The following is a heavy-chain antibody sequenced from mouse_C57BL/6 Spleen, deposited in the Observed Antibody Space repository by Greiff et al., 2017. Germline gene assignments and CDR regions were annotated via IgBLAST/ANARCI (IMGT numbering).Heavy chain of an antibody. CDR3: TREGPYYAMDY. D-gene: IGHD3-3*01. J-gene: IGHJ4*01. CDR2: ISSGGDYI. Sequence: EVKVEESGEGLVKPGGSLKLSCAASGFTFSSYAMSWVRQTPEKRLEWVAYISSGGDYIYYADTVKGRFTISRDNARNTLYLQMSSLKSEDTAMYYCTREGPYYAMDYWGQGTSVTVSS. CDR1: GFTFSSYA. V-gene: IGHV5-9-1*02.